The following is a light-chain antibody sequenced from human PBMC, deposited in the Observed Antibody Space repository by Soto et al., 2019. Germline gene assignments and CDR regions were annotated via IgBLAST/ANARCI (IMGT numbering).Light chain of an antibody. J-gene: IGKJ2*01. CDR2: DVS. V-gene: IGKV3-11*01. Sequence: ETVLTQSPATLSLSPGERATLSCRASQSISSYLAWYQQKPGQAPRLLIYDVSNRATGIPARFSGSGSGTDFTLTISSLEPEDFAISYCHQRGNWPFTFGQGTNLEIK. CDR3: HQRGNWPFT. CDR1: QSISSY.